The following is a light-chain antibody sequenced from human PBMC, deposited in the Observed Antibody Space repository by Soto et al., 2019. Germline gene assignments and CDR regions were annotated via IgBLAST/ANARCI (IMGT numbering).Light chain of an antibody. CDR2: AAS. CDR3: QQANSFPIT. V-gene: IGKV1-12*01. CDR1: QSISSW. J-gene: IGKJ5*01. Sequence: DIQIPHSPSTLSASVGDRVTITCRASQSISSWLAWYQQKPGKAPKLLIYAASSLQSGVPSRFSGSGSGTDFTLTISSLQPEDFATYYCQQANSFPITFGQGTRLEIK.